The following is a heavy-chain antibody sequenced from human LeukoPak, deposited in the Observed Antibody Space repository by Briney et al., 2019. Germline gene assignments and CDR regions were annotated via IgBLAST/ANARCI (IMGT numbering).Heavy chain of an antibody. V-gene: IGHV3-11*03. CDR3: ARLAYCGGDCFYWVDY. CDR1: GFTLSDYY. D-gene: IGHD2-21*02. J-gene: IGHJ4*02. CDR2: ISGRSSYT. Sequence: GGSLRLSCAASGFTLSDYYMSWIRQAPGKGLEWVSHISGRSSYTNYADSVNGRFTISRDNAKNSLNLQMNSLRAEDTAVYYCARLAYCGGDCFYWVDYWGQGTLVTVSS.